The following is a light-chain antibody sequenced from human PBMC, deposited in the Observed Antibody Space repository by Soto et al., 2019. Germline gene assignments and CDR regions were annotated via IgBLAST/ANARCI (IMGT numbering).Light chain of an antibody. V-gene: IGLV1-44*01. CDR2: GNN. Sequence: QSVLTQPPSASGTPGQRVTISCSGSSSNIGSNSVNWYQQLPGTAPKVLIFGNNERPSGVPERFSGSKSGTSASLAISGLQSEDEADYYCGAWDDSRNGHVVFGGGTKVTVL. J-gene: IGLJ2*01. CDR3: GAWDDSRNGHVV. CDR1: SSNIGSNS.